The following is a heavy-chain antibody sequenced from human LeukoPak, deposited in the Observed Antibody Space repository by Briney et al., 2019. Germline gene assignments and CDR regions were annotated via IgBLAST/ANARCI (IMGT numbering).Heavy chain of an antibody. D-gene: IGHD2-15*01. Sequence: GGSLRLSCAMSGFAVSSYAMTWVRQAPGKGLEWVSTIGGRGGSKYYADSLKGRFTISRDNSKNTLYLQMNTLRAEDTAVYYCATGGGWWSPDYWGQGTLVTVSS. CDR1: GFAVSSYA. J-gene: IGHJ4*02. V-gene: IGHV3-23*01. CDR2: IGGRGGSK. CDR3: ATGGGWWSPDY.